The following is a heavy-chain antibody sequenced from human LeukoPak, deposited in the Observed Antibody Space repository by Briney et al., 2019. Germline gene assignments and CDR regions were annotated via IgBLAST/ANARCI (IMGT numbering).Heavy chain of an antibody. Sequence: PGGSLRLSCAASGFTVSSNYMSWVRQAPGKGLEWVSVIYSGGSTYYADSVKGRFTISRDNSKNTLFLQMNSLRVEDTAVYYCAKDGTWGLGDLHLDFWGQGTLVTVSS. CDR1: GFTVSSNY. CDR2: IYSGGST. J-gene: IGHJ4*02. D-gene: IGHD3-10*01. V-gene: IGHV3-66*01. CDR3: AKDGTWGLGDLHLDF.